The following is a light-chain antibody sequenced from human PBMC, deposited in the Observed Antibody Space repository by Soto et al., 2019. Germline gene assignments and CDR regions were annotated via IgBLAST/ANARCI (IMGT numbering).Light chain of an antibody. Sequence: DMVLTQSPGTLSLSPGERATLSCSASQSVSGSFLAWYQQKPGQAPRLLIYGASVRATGVPDRFSGGGSGTDFTLTISGLEPDDFAQYFCQNYGSPPVTFGGGTKIEV. CDR2: GAS. CDR3: QNYGSPPVT. J-gene: IGKJ4*01. V-gene: IGKV3-20*01. CDR1: QSVSGSF.